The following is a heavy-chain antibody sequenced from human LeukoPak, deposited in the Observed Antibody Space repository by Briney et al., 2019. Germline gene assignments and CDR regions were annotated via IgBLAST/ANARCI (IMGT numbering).Heavy chain of an antibody. V-gene: IGHV3-48*03. CDR2: ISSSGSTI. D-gene: IGHD3-10*01. CDR1: GFTFSSYE. Sequence: GGSLRLSCAASGFTFSSYEMNWVRQAPGKGLEWVSYISSSGSTIYYADSVKGRFTISRDNAKNSLYLQMNSLRAEDTAVYYCARDLHDGSGSYYTCGYWGQGTLVTVSS. CDR3: ARDLHDGSGSYYTCGY. J-gene: IGHJ4*02.